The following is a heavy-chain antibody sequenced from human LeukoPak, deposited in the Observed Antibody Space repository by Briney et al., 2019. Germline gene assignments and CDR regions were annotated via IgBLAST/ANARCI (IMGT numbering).Heavy chain of an antibody. CDR3: ARAIVLRFLEDWFDP. J-gene: IGHJ5*02. V-gene: IGHV1-18*01. CDR2: ISAYNGNT. Sequence: ASVKVSCKASGYTFTSYGISWVRQAPGQGLEWMGWISAYNGNTNYAQKLQGRVTMTTDTSTSTAYMELRSLRSDDTAVYYCARAIVLRFLEDWFDPWGQGTLVTVSS. D-gene: IGHD3-3*01. CDR1: GYTFTSYG.